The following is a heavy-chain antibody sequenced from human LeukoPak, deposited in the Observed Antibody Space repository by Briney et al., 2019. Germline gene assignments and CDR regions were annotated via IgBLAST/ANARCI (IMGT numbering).Heavy chain of an antibody. CDR3: ARTYRYGSFPVYHFYMDV. CDR1: VVSISGFF. D-gene: IGHD5-18*01. CDR2: ISYSGST. J-gene: IGHJ6*03. Sequence: PSETLSLTCTVSVVSISGFFWSWIRQPPGKGLEWIGYISYSGSTNYNPSLKSRVTISADTSKNQVSLKLSSVTAADTAVYYCARTYRYGSFPVYHFYMDVWGKGTTVTVSS. V-gene: IGHV4-59*01.